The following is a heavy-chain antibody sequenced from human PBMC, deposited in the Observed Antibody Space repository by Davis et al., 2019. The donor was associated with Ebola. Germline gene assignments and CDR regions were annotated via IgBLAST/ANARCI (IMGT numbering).Heavy chain of an antibody. CDR1: GGSFSDYY. Sequence: SDTLSLLCAVYGGSFSDYYWNSVRHPPGRGLEWIGEINHSGSTNYSPSLKSRVTISVDTSKNQFSLKISSVTAADTAVYYCARVVQRVVRLDSWGQGTLVTVSS. D-gene: IGHD6-25*01. J-gene: IGHJ5*01. CDR2: INHSGST. V-gene: IGHV4-34*01. CDR3: ARVVQRVVRLDS.